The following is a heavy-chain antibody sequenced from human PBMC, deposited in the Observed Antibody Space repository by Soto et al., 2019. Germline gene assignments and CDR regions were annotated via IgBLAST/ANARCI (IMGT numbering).Heavy chain of an antibody. CDR3: KVTGNHDDFY. V-gene: IGHV3-15*07. CDR2: IKSNAAGGTT. D-gene: IGHD4-4*01. CDR1: GFTLNRSW. J-gene: IGHJ4*01. Sequence: GVCAXLSFAAYGFTLNRSWMNWVRQAPGKGLEWVGRIKSNAAGGTTDSGAPMKGRFTISRSDSKNTVDLQMNTLNTDDTAVYYCKVTGNHDDFYWGQRTLVTVSS.